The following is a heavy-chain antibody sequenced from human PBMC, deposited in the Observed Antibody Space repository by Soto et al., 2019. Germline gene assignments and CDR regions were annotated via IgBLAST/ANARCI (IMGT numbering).Heavy chain of an antibody. J-gene: IGHJ3*02. V-gene: IGHV5-51*01. CDR1: GYSFTSYL. CDR3: ASTYSSGWTTFAFDI. CDR2: IYPGDSDT. Sequence: GESLKISCKCSGYSFTSYLSGLVRQMPGKGLEWMGIIYPGDSDTRYSPSFQGQVTISADKSISTAYLQWSSLKASDTAMYYCASTYSSGWTTFAFDIWGQGTMVTVSS. D-gene: IGHD6-19*01.